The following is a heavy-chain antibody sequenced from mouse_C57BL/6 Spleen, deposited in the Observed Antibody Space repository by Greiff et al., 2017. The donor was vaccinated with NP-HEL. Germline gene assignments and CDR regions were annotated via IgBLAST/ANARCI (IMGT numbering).Heavy chain of an antibody. CDR2: INPNNGGT. J-gene: IGHJ1*03. Sequence: VQLQQSGPELVKPGASVKIPCKASGYTFTDYNMDWVKQSHGKSLEWIGDINPNNGGTIYNQKFKGKATLTVDKSSSTAYMELRSLTSEDTAVYYCARFAGLRRGWYFDVWGTGTTVTVSS. V-gene: IGHV1-18*01. CDR1: GYTFTDYN. D-gene: IGHD2-4*01. CDR3: ARFAGLRRGWYFDV.